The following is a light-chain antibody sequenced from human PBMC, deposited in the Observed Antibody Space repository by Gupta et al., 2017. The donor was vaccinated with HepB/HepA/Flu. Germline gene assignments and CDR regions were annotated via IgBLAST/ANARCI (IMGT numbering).Light chain of an antibody. CDR1: SLRDYY. CDR3: KSRNSSGHHLV. CDR2: GKI. V-gene: IGLV3-19*01. J-gene: IGLJ3*02. Sequence: SSELTQDPAVSVALGQTVRITCQGDSLRDYYATWYQQKPGQAPVVVFCGKITRPSGIPDRFSGSSSGNTASLTNTGAQAEDEADYYCKSRNSSGHHLVFGGGTRLTVL.